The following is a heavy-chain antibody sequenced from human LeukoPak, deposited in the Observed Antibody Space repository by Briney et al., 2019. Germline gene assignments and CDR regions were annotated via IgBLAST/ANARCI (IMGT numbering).Heavy chain of an antibody. D-gene: IGHD3-9*01. Sequence: ASVEVSCKASGYTFTRYGISWVRQAPGQGLEWMGWINAYNGDTKYAQKLQGRVTVTTDTSASTVYLDLRSLRSDDTAVYYCARGGDALTGHIYWGQGTLVTVSS. CDR1: GYTFTRYG. V-gene: IGHV1-18*01. CDR2: INAYNGDT. CDR3: ARGGDALTGHIY. J-gene: IGHJ1*01.